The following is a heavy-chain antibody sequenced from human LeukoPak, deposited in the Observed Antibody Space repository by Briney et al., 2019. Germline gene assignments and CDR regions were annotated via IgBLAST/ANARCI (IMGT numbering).Heavy chain of an antibody. Sequence: GGSLRLSCAASGVTFSDFYMSWIRQAPGKGLEWVSYISSTGSYTDYADSVKGRFTISRDNAKNSLYLQMNSLRAEDTAVYYCAKDRRQYSYGYDYWGQGTLVTVSS. D-gene: IGHD5-18*01. CDR3: AKDRRQYSYGYDY. V-gene: IGHV3-11*05. J-gene: IGHJ4*02. CDR1: GVTFSDFY. CDR2: ISSTGSYT.